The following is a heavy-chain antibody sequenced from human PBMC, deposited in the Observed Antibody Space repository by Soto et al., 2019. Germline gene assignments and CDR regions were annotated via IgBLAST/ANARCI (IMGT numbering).Heavy chain of an antibody. V-gene: IGHV1-18*01. Sequence: QGQLLQPGDEVKKPGASVRVSCRASGYDFTSYGIIWVRQAPGQGLEWVAWISAYNGKRDTAQKFQGRVTMTLDTSTDTAHMELGDLTSADTAVYYCARGRIVAAIHDDFEIWGQGTMVAVSS. CDR2: ISAYNGKR. CDR3: ARGRIVAAIHDDFEI. CDR1: GYDFTSYG. J-gene: IGHJ3*02. D-gene: IGHD2-21*01.